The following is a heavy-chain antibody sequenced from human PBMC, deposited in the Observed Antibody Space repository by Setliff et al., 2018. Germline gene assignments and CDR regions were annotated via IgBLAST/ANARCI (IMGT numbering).Heavy chain of an antibody. Sequence: SETLSLTCTVSGGSISSSNYYWGWIRRPPGKGLEWIGNIYYGGSAYYNPSLKSRVTISVDTSKNQFSLKLSSVTAADTAMYYCARILGYCSGGSCYVPYWGQGTLVTVSS. J-gene: IGHJ4*02. CDR3: ARILGYCSGGSCYVPY. CDR1: GGSISSSNYY. D-gene: IGHD2-15*01. V-gene: IGHV4-39*07. CDR2: IYYGGSA.